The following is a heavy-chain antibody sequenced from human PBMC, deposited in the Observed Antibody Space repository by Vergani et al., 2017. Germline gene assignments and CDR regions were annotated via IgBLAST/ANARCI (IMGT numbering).Heavy chain of an antibody. Sequence: QVQLVQSGAEVKKPGSSVKVSCKASGYTFTSYGISWVRQAPGQGLEWMGWISAYNGNTNYAQKLQGRVTMTTDTSTSTAYMELRSLRSDDTAVYYCARDGSGWYRDLVDAFDIWGQGTMVTVSS. CDR1: GYTFTSYG. J-gene: IGHJ3*02. CDR2: ISAYNGNT. CDR3: ARDGSGWYRDLVDAFDI. V-gene: IGHV1-18*01. D-gene: IGHD6-19*01.